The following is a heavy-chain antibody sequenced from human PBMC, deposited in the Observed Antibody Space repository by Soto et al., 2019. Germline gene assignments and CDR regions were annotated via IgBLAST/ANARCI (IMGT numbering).Heavy chain of an antibody. CDR1: GFTFRDYA. V-gene: IGHV3-30-3*01. CDR3: ARHGMAARKYYSTYLDV. Sequence: QVQLVESGGGVVQPGRSLRLSCAASGFTFRDYAMHWVRQAPGKGLEWVTLISSDATNKYLADSVKGRFTISRDNSKNTLYLQMNSLRVEDTGLYYCARHGMAARKYYSTYLDVWGQGTTVIV. D-gene: IGHD6-6*01. J-gene: IGHJ6*02. CDR2: ISSDATNK.